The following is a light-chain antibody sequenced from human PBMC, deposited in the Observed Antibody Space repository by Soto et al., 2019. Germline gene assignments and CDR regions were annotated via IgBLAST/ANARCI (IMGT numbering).Light chain of an antibody. J-gene: IGLJ2*01. Sequence: QLVLTQPPSVSGAPGQRVTISCTGSNSNIGAGYDVHWYQHFPGTAPRLLIYNNTNRPSGVPDRFSGSKSGTSASLAITGLQAEDEADYYCQSYDSNFLGVIFGVGTKVTVL. CDR1: NSNIGAGYD. CDR2: NNT. CDR3: QSYDSNFLGVI. V-gene: IGLV1-40*01.